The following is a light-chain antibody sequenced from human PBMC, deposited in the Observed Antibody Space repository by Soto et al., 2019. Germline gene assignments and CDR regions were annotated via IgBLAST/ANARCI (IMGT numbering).Light chain of an antibody. CDR1: QGISNN. CDR2: GAS. CDR3: QKYNSAPWT. Sequence: DIQMTQSPSSLSASIGDRVTITCRASQGISNNVAWYQQRPGKAPELLIYGASTLQSGVPCRFSGSGSGTDFTLTISSLQPEDVATYYCQKYNSAPWTFGQGTKVEIK. V-gene: IGKV1-27*01. J-gene: IGKJ1*01.